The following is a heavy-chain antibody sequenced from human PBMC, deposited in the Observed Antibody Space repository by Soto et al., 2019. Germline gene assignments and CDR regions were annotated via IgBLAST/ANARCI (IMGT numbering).Heavy chain of an antibody. CDR2: IYYSGST. CDR3: ARVLGSGSVVETRFYY. V-gene: IGHV4-59*01. D-gene: IGHD2-15*01. Sequence: PSETLSLTCTVSGGSISSYYWSWIRQAPGKGLEWIGYIYYSGSTNYNPSLKSRVTISVDTSKNQFSLKLSSVNAADTAVYYCARVLGSGSVVETRFYYWGKGTLVPVSS. CDR1: GGSISSYY. J-gene: IGHJ4*02.